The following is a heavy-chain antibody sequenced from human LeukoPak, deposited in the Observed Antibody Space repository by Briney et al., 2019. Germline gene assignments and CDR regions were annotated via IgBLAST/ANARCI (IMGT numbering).Heavy chain of an antibody. CDR2: ISSSSSYI. CDR3: ARDPGIVVVPAAAHFDY. J-gene: IGHJ4*02. Sequence: GGSLRLSCAASGFTFSSYSVTWVRQAPGKGLEWVSSISSSSSYIYYADSVKGRFTIPRDNARNSLYLQMNSLRAEDTAVYYCARDPGIVVVPAAAHFDYWGQGTLVIVSS. CDR1: GFTFSSYS. D-gene: IGHD2-2*01. V-gene: IGHV3-21*01.